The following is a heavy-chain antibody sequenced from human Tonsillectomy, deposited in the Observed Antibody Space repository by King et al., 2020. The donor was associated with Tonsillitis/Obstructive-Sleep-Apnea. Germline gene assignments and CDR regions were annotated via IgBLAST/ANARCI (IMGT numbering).Heavy chain of an antibody. V-gene: IGHV1-18*01. J-gene: IGHJ6*02. CDR2: ISPYTGNT. CDR3: ARLDIVVVVITQSAGMDV. CDR1: GYTFTSYG. Sequence: VQLVESGAEVKKPGASVKVSCRASGYTFTSYGISWVRQAPGQGLEWMGWISPYTGNTNYAQKLQGRVTMTTDTSTNTAYMELRSLRSDDTAVYYCARLDIVVVVITQSAGMDVWGQGTTVTVSS. D-gene: IGHD2-15*01.